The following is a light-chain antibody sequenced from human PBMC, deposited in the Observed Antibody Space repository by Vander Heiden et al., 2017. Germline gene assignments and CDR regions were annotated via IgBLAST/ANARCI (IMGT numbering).Light chain of an antibody. J-gene: IGLJ3*02. CDR2: DVT. Sequence: QSALTLPASVSESPGQPITVTCTGTSSDVGGYNYVSWNQQHPGKAPKLMIYDVTNRPSGVSNRCSGSKAGNTAALTISGLQAEDEADYYCSSYRTSGTLVFGGGTKLTVL. CDR3: SSYRTSGTLV. CDR1: SSDVGGYNY. V-gene: IGLV2-14*03.